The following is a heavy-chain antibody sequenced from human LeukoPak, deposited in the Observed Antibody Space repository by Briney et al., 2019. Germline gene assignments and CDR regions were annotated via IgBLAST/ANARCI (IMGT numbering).Heavy chain of an antibody. D-gene: IGHD5-12*01. J-gene: IGHJ6*03. Sequence: PSETLSLTCTVSGGSISSSSYYWGWIRQPPGKGLEWIGSIYYSGSTYYNPSLKSRVTISVDTSKNQFSLKLSSVTAADTAVYYCARRGSGDLIVATIHPHYYYYTDVWGKGTTVTVSS. CDR2: IYYSGST. CDR3: ARRGSGDLIVATIHPHYYYYTDV. V-gene: IGHV4-39*07. CDR1: GGSISSSSYY.